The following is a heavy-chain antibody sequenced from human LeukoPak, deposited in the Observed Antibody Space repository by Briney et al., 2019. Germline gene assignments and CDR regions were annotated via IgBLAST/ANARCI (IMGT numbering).Heavy chain of an antibody. CDR2: INAGNGNT. CDR3: ARVQSAYCSSSSCYGGYFDY. J-gene: IGHJ4*02. V-gene: IGHV1-3*01. CDR1: GYTFTSYA. D-gene: IGHD2-2*01. Sequence: PSASVKVSCEASGYTFTSYAMHWVRQAPGQRPEWMGWINAGNGNTKYSQKFQGRVTITRDTSASTAYMELSSLRPEDTAVYYCARVQSAYCSSSSCYGGYFDYWGQGTLVTVPP.